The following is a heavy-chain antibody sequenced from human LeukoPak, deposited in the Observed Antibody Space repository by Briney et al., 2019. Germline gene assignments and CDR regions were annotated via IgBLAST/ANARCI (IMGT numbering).Heavy chain of an antibody. J-gene: IGHJ4*02. V-gene: IGHV3-21*01. CDR1: GFTFSSYS. CDR2: ISSSSSYI. Sequence: PRGSLRLSCAASGFTFSSYSMNWVRQAPGKGLEWVSSISSSSSYIYYADSVKGRFTISRDNAKNSLYLQMNSLRAEDTAVYYCARVSVVRGVNHFDYWGQGTLVTVSS. D-gene: IGHD3-10*01. CDR3: ARVSVVRGVNHFDY.